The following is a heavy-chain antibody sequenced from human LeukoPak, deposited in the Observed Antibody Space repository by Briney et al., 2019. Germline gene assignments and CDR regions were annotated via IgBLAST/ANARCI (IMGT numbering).Heavy chain of an antibody. CDR2: INPSGDFT. CDR1: GYTFNSYY. J-gene: IGHJ6*03. Sequence: GASVKVSCKASGYTFNSYYMHWVRQAPGQGLEWMGIINPSGDFTSYAQKFQGRVTMTKDTSTSTVYMELSSLRSEDTAVYYCASCTVAGTYYYYYYMDVWGKGTTVTVSS. D-gene: IGHD4-23*01. CDR3: ASCTVAGTYYYYYYMDV. V-gene: IGHV1-46*02.